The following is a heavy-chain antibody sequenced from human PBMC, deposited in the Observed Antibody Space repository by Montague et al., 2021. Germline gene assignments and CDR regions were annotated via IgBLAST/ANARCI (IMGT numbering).Heavy chain of an antibody. CDR1: GFTFSNYW. J-gene: IGHJ4*02. CDR2: INPAGSEN. CDR3: LSVGE. V-gene: IGHV3-7*01. D-gene: IGHD2-21*01. Sequence: SLRLSCAASGFTFSNYWMNWVRQAPGQGLEWVAYINPAGSENRHADSVQGRFTISRDNAKNSLHLQMNSLRAEDTAVYYWLSVGEWGQGTLVTVSS.